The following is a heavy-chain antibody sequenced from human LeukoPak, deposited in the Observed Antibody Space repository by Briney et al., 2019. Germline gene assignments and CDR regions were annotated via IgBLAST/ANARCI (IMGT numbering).Heavy chain of an antibody. Sequence: PSETLSLTCTVSGGSISSYYWSWIRQPPGEGLEWIGYIFYSGSTNYNPSLKSRVTISVDTSKNQFSLKLSSVTAADTAVYYCARVGILCSSTSCHTDYYYYYGMDVWGQGTTVTVSS. CDR3: ARVGILCSSTSCHTDYYYYYGMDV. J-gene: IGHJ6*02. V-gene: IGHV4-59*08. CDR2: IFYSGST. CDR1: GGSISSYY. D-gene: IGHD2-2*02.